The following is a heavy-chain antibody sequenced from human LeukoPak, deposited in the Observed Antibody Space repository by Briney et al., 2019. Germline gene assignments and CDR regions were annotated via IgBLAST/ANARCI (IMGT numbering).Heavy chain of an antibody. D-gene: IGHD4-17*01. Sequence: ASVKVSCKASGYTFTSYYMHWVRQAPGQGLEWMGIINPSGGSTSYVQKFQGRVTMTRDMSTSTVYMELSSLRSEDTAVYYCARDLDDYGFDYWGQGTLVTVSS. V-gene: IGHV1-46*01. CDR1: GYTFTSYY. J-gene: IGHJ4*02. CDR3: ARDLDDYGFDY. CDR2: INPSGGST.